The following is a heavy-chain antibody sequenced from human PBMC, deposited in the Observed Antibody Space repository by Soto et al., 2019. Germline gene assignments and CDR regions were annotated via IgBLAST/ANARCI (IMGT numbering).Heavy chain of an antibody. CDR1: GFSFSDSY. J-gene: IGHJ4*02. V-gene: IGHV3-11*06. CDR3: ARETVGTGWFDF. CDR2: ISSGSSYI. Sequence: PGGSLRLSCAASGFSFSDSYMSWIRQAPGKGLEWVSHISSGSSYIKYADSVEGRFTISRDNAKNSLYLQMNSLRAEDTAVYFCARETVGTGWFDFWGLGILVTVSS. D-gene: IGHD6-19*01.